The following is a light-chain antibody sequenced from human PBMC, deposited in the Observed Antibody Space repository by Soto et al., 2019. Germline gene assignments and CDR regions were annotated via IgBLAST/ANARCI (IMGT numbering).Light chain of an antibody. CDR3: AAWDDSLNGAV. V-gene: IGLV1-44*01. CDR1: SSNIGSNY. Sequence: QSVLTQPPSASGTPGQRVTISCSGSSSNIGSNYVYWYQQLPGTAPKLLIYSNNQRPSGVPDRFSGSKSGTSASLAISGLQSEDEADYYCAAWDDSLNGAVFGGGTQLPVL. J-gene: IGLJ7*01. CDR2: SNN.